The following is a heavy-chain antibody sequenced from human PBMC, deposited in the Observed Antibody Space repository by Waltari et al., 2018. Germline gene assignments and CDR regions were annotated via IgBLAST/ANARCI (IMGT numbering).Heavy chain of an antibody. CDR2: INHSGST. CDR1: GGSFSGYY. D-gene: IGHD5-12*01. Sequence: QVQLQQWGAGLLKPSETLSLTCAVYGGSFSGYYWRWTRQPPGKGLEWIGEINHSGSTNYNPSLKSRVTISVDTSKNQFSLKLSSVTAADTAVYYCARVEGDGYNMGYWGQGTLVTVSS. CDR3: ARVEGDGYNMGY. V-gene: IGHV4-34*01. J-gene: IGHJ4*02.